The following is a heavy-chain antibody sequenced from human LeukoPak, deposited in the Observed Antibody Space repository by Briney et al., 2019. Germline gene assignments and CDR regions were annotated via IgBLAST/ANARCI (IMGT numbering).Heavy chain of an antibody. CDR2: ITPVIGTT. D-gene: IGHD1-26*01. CDR3: TRVTLRGSKYNWFDP. V-gene: IGHV1-69*08. J-gene: IGHJ5*02. Sequence: SVKVSCRSSGGTFNTHIFSWVRQAPGQGLEWMGRITPVIGTTKYAQGFQARVTITADRSTSTAYLELSGLTYDDTAVYYCTRVTLRGSKYNWFDPWGQGTHVSVSS. CDR1: GGTFNTHI.